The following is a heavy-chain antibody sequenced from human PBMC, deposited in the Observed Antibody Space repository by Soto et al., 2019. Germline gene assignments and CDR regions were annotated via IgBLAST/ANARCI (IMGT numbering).Heavy chain of an antibody. Sequence: ASVKVSCKTSGYTFSSIGISWVRQAPGQGLEWMGWISPHKDDTYYAQRLQGRVTMTTDTSTSTAYMELRSLRSDDTAVYFCARDLDGSGSYFTNYWGQGSLVTVSS. V-gene: IGHV1-18*01. CDR3: ARDLDGSGSYFTNY. J-gene: IGHJ4*02. CDR1: GYTFSSIG. D-gene: IGHD3-10*01. CDR2: ISPHKDDT.